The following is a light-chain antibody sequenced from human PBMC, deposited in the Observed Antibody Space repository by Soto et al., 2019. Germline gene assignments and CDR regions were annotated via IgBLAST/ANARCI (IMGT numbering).Light chain of an antibody. J-gene: IGKJ1*01. CDR1: QSVNSDY. CDR3: QQYGNSPQT. Sequence: EIVLTQSPDTRSLSPGERATLSCRASQSVNSDYLAWYRQKPGQAPSLLMYAKSTRATGIPDRFYGSGSGTDFTLTIYRLEPEDFAVYYCQQYGNSPQTFGQGTKVDIK. CDR2: AKS. V-gene: IGKV3-20*01.